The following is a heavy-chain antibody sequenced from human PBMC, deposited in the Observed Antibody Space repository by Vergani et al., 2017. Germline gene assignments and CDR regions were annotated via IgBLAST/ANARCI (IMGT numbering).Heavy chain of an antibody. CDR2: IYYSGST. CDR3: ARWGLAARPFPTVD. Sequence: QVQLQESGPGLVKPSQTLSLTCTVSGGSISSDSYYWNWIRQPPGKGLEWIGYIYYSGSTNYNPSLKSRVTISVDTSKNQFSLKLSSVTAADTAVYYCARWGLAARPFPTVDWGQGTLVTVSS. J-gene: IGHJ4*02. V-gene: IGHV4-61*01. D-gene: IGHD6-6*01. CDR1: GGSISSDSYY.